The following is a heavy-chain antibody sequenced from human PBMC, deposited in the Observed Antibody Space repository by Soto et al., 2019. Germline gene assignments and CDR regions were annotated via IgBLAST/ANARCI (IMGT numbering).Heavy chain of an antibody. CDR3: AREEDYAGTNYYYMDV. CDR1: GGSISSGGYY. D-gene: IGHD6-13*01. J-gene: IGHJ6*03. V-gene: IGHV4-31*03. Sequence: SETLSLTCTVSGGSISSGGYYWSWIRQHPGKGLEWIGYIYYSGSTYYNPSLKSRVTISVDTSKNQFSLKLSSVTAADTAVYYCAREEDYAGTNYYYMDVWGKGTTVTVSS. CDR2: IYYSGST.